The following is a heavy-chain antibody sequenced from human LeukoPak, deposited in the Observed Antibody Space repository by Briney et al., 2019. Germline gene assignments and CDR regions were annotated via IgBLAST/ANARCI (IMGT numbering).Heavy chain of an antibody. CDR2: ISYDGSNK. Sequence: PGGSLRLSCAASGFTFSSYAMHWVRQAPGKGPEWVAVISYDGSNKYYADSVKGRLTISRDNSKNTLYLQMNSLRAEDTAVYYCARDPYYDFWSGLGAFDIWGQGTMVTVSS. D-gene: IGHD3-3*01. CDR1: GFTFSSYA. CDR3: ARDPYYDFWSGLGAFDI. V-gene: IGHV3-30-3*01. J-gene: IGHJ3*02.